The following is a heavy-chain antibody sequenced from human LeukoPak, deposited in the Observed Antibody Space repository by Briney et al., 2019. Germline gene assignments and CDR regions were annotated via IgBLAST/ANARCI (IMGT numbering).Heavy chain of an antibody. CDR1: GYTFTSYG. V-gene: IGHV1-18*01. J-gene: IGHJ1*01. D-gene: IGHD3-22*01. Sequence: GASVKVSCKASGYTFTSYGISWVRQAPGQGLEWMGWISAYNGNTNYAQKLQGRVTMTTDTSTSTAYMELRSLRSDDTAVYYCARDVVGDSSGYYYAEYFQHWGQGTLVTVSS. CDR3: ARDVVGDSSGYYYAEYFQH. CDR2: ISAYNGNT.